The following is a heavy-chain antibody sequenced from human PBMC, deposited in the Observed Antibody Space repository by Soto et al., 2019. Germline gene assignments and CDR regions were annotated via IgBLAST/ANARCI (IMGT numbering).Heavy chain of an antibody. J-gene: IGHJ4*02. V-gene: IGHV3-23*01. Sequence: GGSLRLSCAASGFPFSGYVMNWVRQAPGKGLEWVSGISGSGVSTNYADSVKGRFTISRDNSKNTLYLEMDSLRAEDTAVYYCAKGRGNGYPCPYFDYWGQGTLVTVSS. D-gene: IGHD5-12*01. CDR3: AKGRGNGYPCPYFDY. CDR2: ISGSGVST. CDR1: GFPFSGYV.